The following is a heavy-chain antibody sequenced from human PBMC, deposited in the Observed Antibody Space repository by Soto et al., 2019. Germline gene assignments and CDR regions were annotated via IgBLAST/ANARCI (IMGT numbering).Heavy chain of an antibody. V-gene: IGHV3-30*18. CDR2: ISYDGSNK. CDR1: GFTFSSYG. CDR3: AKDDGDYVLLGY. D-gene: IGHD4-17*01. J-gene: IGHJ4*02. Sequence: QVQLVESGGGVVQPGRSLRLSCAASGFTFSSYGMHWVRQAPGKGLEWVAVISYDGSNKYYADSVKGRFTISRDNSKNTLYLQMNSLRAEDTAVYYCAKDDGDYVLLGYWGQGTLVTVSS.